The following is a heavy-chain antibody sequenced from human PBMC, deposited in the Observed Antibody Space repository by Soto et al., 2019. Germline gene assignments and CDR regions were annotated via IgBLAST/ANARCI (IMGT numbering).Heavy chain of an antibody. CDR3: AKSVGSGWSKSDY. CDR2: ITSSGGST. CDR1: GFTFSSNA. Sequence: EVQLLESGGGLVQPGGSLRLSCAASGFTFSSNAMSWVRQTPGKGLEWVSAITSSGGSTYYADSVKGRFTISRDNSKNPLFLQMNSLRAEDTAIYYCAKSVGSGWSKSDYWGQGTLVTVSS. J-gene: IGHJ4*02. V-gene: IGHV3-23*01. D-gene: IGHD6-19*01.